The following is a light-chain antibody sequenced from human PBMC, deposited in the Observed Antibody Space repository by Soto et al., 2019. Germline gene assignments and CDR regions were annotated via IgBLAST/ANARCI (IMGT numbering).Light chain of an antibody. CDR1: QSISNY. CDR2: GAS. V-gene: IGKV1-39*01. Sequence: HMSQSPSPVHAPLGDRVAIPCRPSQSISNYLAWYQQKPGKAPKLLIYGASSLQSGVPARFSGSGSGTDFTLTISSLQPEDFATYYCQQYFSTPRTFGQGTKVDIK. CDR3: QQYFSTPRT. J-gene: IGKJ1*01.